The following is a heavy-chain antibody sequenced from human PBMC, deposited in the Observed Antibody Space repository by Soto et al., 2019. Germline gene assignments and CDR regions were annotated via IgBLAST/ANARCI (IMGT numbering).Heavy chain of an antibody. J-gene: IGHJ4*02. CDR1: GHTFTSYG. Sequence: GASVKVSCKASGHTFTSYGISWVRQAPGQGLEWMGWISAYNGNTNYAQKLQGRVTMTTDTSTSTAYMELRSLRSDDTAVYYCARDTGSSWYGLGYFDYWGQGTLVTVSS. V-gene: IGHV1-18*01. D-gene: IGHD6-13*01. CDR2: ISAYNGNT. CDR3: ARDTGSSWYGLGYFDY.